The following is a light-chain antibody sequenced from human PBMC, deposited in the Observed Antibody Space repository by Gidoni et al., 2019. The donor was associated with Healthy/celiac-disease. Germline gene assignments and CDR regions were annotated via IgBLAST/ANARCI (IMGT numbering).Light chain of an antibody. V-gene: IGKV1-39*01. CDR1: QSISSY. Sequence: DIQMTQSPSSLSASVGDRVTITCRASQSISSYLNCYQQKPGKAPKLLIYAASSLQSGVPSRFSGSGAGTDFPLTISSLQPEDFATYYCQQSYSTPGTFGQGTRLEIK. J-gene: IGKJ5*01. CDR3: QQSYSTPGT. CDR2: AAS.